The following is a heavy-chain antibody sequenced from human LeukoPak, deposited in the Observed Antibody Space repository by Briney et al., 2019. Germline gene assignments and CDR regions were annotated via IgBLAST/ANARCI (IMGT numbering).Heavy chain of an antibody. D-gene: IGHD6-19*01. Sequence: GGSLRLSCAASGFTFSSYGMHWVRQAPGKGLEWVAVISYDGSNKYYADSVKGRFTISRDNSKNSLYLQMNSLRAEDTALYHCARKISSGWSASWFDPWGQGTLVTVSS. V-gene: IGHV3-30*03. CDR2: ISYDGSNK. CDR3: ARKISSGWSASWFDP. CDR1: GFTFSSYG. J-gene: IGHJ5*02.